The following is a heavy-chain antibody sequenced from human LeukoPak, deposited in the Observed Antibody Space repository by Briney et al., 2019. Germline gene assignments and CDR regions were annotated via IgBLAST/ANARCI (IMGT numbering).Heavy chain of an antibody. D-gene: IGHD3-16*02. V-gene: IGHV3-23*01. CDR2: ISGSGGST. CDR3: AKAGAKGFRSYHYYGMDV. J-gene: IGHJ6*02. CDR1: GFTFSSYA. Sequence: GGSLRLSCAASGFTFSSYAMSWVRQAPGKGLEWVSAISGSGGSTYYADSVKGRFTISRDNSKNTLYLQMNSLRAEDTAVYYCAKAGAKGFRSYHYYGMDVWGQGTTVTVSS.